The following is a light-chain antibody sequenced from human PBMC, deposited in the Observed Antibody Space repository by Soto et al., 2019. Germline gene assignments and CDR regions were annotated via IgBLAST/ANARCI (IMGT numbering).Light chain of an antibody. CDR3: QQYDNWPWT. V-gene: IGKV3-15*01. CDR2: GAS. J-gene: IGKJ1*01. Sequence: EIVLTQSPGTLSSSLGERATLSCRASQSVSSSYLAWYQQKPGQAPRLLIHGASTRAPGFPARFSGSGSGTDFTLTISSLQSEDFAVYYCQQYDNWPWTFGQGTKVDIK. CDR1: QSVSSSY.